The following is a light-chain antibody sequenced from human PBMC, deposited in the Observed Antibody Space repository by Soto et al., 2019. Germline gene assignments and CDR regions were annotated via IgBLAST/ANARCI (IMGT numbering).Light chain of an antibody. J-gene: IGKJ4*01. Sequence: DIQLTQSPSFLSASIADRVTITCRASQGINNYLAWYQQKPGKAPKLLIYAASTLQSGVSSRFSGSGSGTEFTLTISSLQPEDFATYYCQQLNGYPLTFGGGTKVEIK. CDR1: QGINNY. CDR2: AAS. CDR3: QQLNGYPLT. V-gene: IGKV1-9*01.